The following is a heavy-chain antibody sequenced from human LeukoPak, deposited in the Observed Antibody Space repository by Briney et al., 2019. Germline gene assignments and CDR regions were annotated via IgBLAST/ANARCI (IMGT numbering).Heavy chain of an antibody. CDR3: VRRMVGAIRPFDY. CDR1: GDSISSGDYY. J-gene: IGHJ4*02. Sequence: SETLSLTCTASGDSISSGDYYWSWIRQPPGKGLEWIGYMYYSGSTYYNPSLKSRVTISVDTSKNQFSLKLSSVTAADTAVYYCVRRMVGAIRPFDYWGQGTLVTVSS. CDR2: MYYSGST. V-gene: IGHV4-30-4*01. D-gene: IGHD1-26*01.